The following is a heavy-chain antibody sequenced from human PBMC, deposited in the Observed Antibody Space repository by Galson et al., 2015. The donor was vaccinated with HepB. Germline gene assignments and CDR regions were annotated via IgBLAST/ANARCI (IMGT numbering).Heavy chain of an antibody. CDR1: GGSISSSDYY. CDR3: ARRVAYSYGYVDY. D-gene: IGHD5-18*01. J-gene: IGHJ4*02. V-gene: IGHV4-39*01. Sequence: SETLSLTCTVSGGSISSSDYYWGWIRQLPGKGLEWIGGIYYTGSTYYNPSLKSRVTISVDTSKNQFSLRLSSVTAADTSVYYCARRVAYSYGYVDYWGQGTLVTVSS. CDR2: IYYTGST.